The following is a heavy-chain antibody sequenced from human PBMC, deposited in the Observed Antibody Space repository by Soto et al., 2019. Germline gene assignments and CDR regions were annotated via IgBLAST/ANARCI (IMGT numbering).Heavy chain of an antibody. CDR1: GFTFSSYS. D-gene: IGHD2-2*02. CDR2: ISSSSSYI. CDR3: ARDRYCSSTSCYTNQTDQINYYYYYGMDV. V-gene: IGHV3-21*01. J-gene: IGHJ6*02. Sequence: PGGSLRLSCAASGFTFSSYSMNWVRQAPGKGLEWVSSISSSSSYIYYADSVKGRFTISRDNAKNSLYLQMNSLRAEDTAVYYCARDRYCSSTSCYTNQTDQINYYYYYGMDVWGQGTTVTVSS.